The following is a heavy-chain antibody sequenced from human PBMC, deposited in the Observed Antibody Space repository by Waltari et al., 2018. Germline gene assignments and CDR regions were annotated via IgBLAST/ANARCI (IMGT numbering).Heavy chain of an antibody. CDR2: IYYSGST. J-gene: IGHJ4*02. D-gene: IGHD4-17*01. Sequence: QLQLQESGPGLVKPSETLSLTCTVSGGPISSSSYYWGWIRQPPGKGLEWIGSIYYSGSTYYNPSLKSRVTISVDTSKNQFSLKLSSVTAADTAVYYCARGGDMTTFDYWGQGTLVTVSS. CDR1: GGPISSSSYY. CDR3: ARGGDMTTFDY. V-gene: IGHV4-39*07.